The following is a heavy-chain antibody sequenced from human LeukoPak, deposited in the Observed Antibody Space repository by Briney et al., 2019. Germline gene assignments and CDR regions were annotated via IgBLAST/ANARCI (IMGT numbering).Heavy chain of an antibody. Sequence: GASVKVSCKASGYTFTSYDINWVRQATGQGLEWMGWIHPDSGGTNFAQKFQGRVTMTRDTSTSTAYMELSSQRSEDIDVYYCARRPIVVVPAAIDWWDYWGQGTLVTVSS. D-gene: IGHD2-2*02. J-gene: IGHJ4*02. CDR2: IHPDSGGT. CDR3: ARRPIVVVPAAIDWWDY. V-gene: IGHV1-8*01. CDR1: GYTFTSYD.